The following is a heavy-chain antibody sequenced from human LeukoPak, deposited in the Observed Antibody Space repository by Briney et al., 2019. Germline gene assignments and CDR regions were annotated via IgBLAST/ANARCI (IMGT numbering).Heavy chain of an antibody. CDR2: INHSGST. Sequence: SETLPLTCAVYGGSFSGYYWSWIRQPPGKGLEWIGEINHSGSTNYNPSLKSRVTISVDTSKNQFSLKLSSVTAADTAVYYCARALHYDFWSGYLANNWFDPWGQGTLVTVSS. J-gene: IGHJ5*02. CDR3: ARALHYDFWSGYLANNWFDP. D-gene: IGHD3-3*01. CDR1: GGSFSGYY. V-gene: IGHV4-34*01.